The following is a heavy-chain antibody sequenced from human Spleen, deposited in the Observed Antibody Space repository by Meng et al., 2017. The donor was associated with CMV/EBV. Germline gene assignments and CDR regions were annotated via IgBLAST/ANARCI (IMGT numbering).Heavy chain of an antibody. CDR2: IYSGVSST. V-gene: IGHV3-23*03. CDR1: GFTFSGYA. D-gene: IGHD3-3*01. CDR3: AKDRTIFGVAYDAFDI. J-gene: IGHJ3*02. Sequence: GFTFSGYAMGWVRQAPGKGLDWVSVIYSGVSSTYYAGSVKVRFTISRDNYKNTLYLQMNSLRAEDTAVYYCAKDRTIFGVAYDAFDIWGQGTMVTVSS.